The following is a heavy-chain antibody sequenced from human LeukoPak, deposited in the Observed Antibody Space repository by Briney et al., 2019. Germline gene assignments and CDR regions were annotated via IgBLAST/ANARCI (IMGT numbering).Heavy chain of an antibody. Sequence: SQTLSLACTVSGGSISSGGYYWSWIRQHPGKGLERIGYIYYSGSTYYNPSLKSRVTISVDTSKNQFSLKLSSVTAADTAVYYCARESTYYDSSGHLDYWGQGTLVAVSS. CDR2: IYYSGST. J-gene: IGHJ4*02. D-gene: IGHD3-22*01. CDR3: ARESTYYDSSGHLDY. CDR1: GGSISSGGYY. V-gene: IGHV4-31*03.